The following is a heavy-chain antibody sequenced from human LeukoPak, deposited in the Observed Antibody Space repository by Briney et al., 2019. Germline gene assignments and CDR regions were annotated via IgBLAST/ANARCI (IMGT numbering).Heavy chain of an antibody. Sequence: SQTLSLTCTVSGGSISSGGYYWSWIRQHPGKGLEWIGYIYYSGSTYYNPSLKSRVTISVDTSKNQFSLKLSSVTAADTAVYYCARHLPGIAAAGRFDPWGQGTLVTVSS. D-gene: IGHD6-13*01. V-gene: IGHV4-31*03. J-gene: IGHJ5*02. CDR2: IYYSGST. CDR1: GGSISSGGYY. CDR3: ARHLPGIAAAGRFDP.